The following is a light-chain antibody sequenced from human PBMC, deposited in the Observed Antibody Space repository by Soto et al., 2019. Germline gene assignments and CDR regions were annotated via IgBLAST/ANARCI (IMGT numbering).Light chain of an antibody. CDR3: SSYAGSNRV. J-gene: IGLJ1*01. Sequence: QSVLTQPPSASGSPGQSVTISCTGTSSDVGGYNYVSWYQQHPGKAPKLMIYEVSKRPSGVPDRFSGSKSGNTASLTVSGLQAGDEADYYCSSYAGSNRVFGTGTKVTVL. CDR2: EVS. CDR1: SSDVGGYNY. V-gene: IGLV2-8*01.